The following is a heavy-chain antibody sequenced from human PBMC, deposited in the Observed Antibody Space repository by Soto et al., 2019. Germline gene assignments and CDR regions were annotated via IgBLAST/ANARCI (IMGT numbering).Heavy chain of an antibody. CDR1: GGSISRYY. Sequence: QVQLQESGPGLVKPSETLSLTCTVSGGSISRYYWSWIRQPPGKGLEWIGYMYNTGSTVYNPSFKRRVTISVDTSKSQFSLKLNSVTAADTAVYYCARDLWGYCGTDCYPLDVWGQGTTVTVSS. D-gene: IGHD2-21*02. CDR3: ARDLWGYCGTDCYPLDV. J-gene: IGHJ6*02. CDR2: MYNTGST. V-gene: IGHV4-59*01.